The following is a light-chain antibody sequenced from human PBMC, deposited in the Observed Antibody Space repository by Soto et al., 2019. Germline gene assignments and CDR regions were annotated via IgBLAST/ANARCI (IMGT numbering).Light chain of an antibody. Sequence: QSALTQPASVSGSPRQSITISCTGTSSDVGSYNYVSWYQQHPGKAPKLIIYEVRNRPSGVSNRFSGSKSGNTASLTISGLQAEDEADYYCSSYTSSSTLYVFGSGTKLTVL. CDR1: SSDVGSYNY. CDR3: SSYTSSSTLYV. CDR2: EVR. V-gene: IGLV2-14*01. J-gene: IGLJ1*01.